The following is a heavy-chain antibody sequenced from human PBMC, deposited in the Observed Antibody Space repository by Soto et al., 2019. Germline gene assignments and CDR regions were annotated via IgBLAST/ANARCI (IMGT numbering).Heavy chain of an antibody. CDR3: ALYCSSTSCYGHGDY. J-gene: IGHJ4*02. Sequence: SETLSLTCTVSGGSISSVGYYWSWIRQHPGKGLEWIGYIYYSGSTNYNPSLKSRVTISVDTSKNQFSLKLSSVTAADTAVYYCALYCSSTSCYGHGDYWGQGTLVTVSS. CDR1: GGSISSVGYY. D-gene: IGHD2-2*01. V-gene: IGHV4-31*03. CDR2: IYYSGST.